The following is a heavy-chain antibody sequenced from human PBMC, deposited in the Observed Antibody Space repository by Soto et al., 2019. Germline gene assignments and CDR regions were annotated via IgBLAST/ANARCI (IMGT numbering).Heavy chain of an antibody. CDR2: IYYSGST. V-gene: IGHV4-31*03. Sequence: QVQLQESGPGLVKPSQTLSLTYTVSGGSISSGGYYWSWIRQHPGKGLEWIGYIYYSGSTYYNPSLKSRVTISVDTSKSQFSLKLSSVTAADTAVYYCARDGDAANNGDPRFDYWGQGTLVTVSS. J-gene: IGHJ4*02. CDR1: GGSISSGGYY. CDR3: ARDGDAANNGDPRFDY. D-gene: IGHD4-17*01.